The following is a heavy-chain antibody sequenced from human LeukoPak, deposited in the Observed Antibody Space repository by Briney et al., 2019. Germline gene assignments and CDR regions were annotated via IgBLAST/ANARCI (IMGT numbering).Heavy chain of an antibody. Sequence: SETLSLTCAVYGGSFSGYYWSWIRQSPGKGLEWIGEINHSGSTNYNPSLKSRVTISVDTSKNQFSLKLSSVTAADTAVYYCASLSSSSMDYWGQGTLVTVSS. CDR3: ASLSSSSMDY. D-gene: IGHD6-6*01. CDR1: GGSFSGYY. V-gene: IGHV4-34*01. CDR2: INHSGST. J-gene: IGHJ4*02.